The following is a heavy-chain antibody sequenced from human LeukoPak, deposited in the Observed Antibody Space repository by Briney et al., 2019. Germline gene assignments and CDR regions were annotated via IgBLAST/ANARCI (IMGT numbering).Heavy chain of an antibody. CDR2: ISSSSSYI. D-gene: IGHD3-10*01. Sequence: PGGSLRLSCSASGFTFSSYSMNWVRQAPGKGLEWVSSISSSSSYIYYADSVKGRFTISRDNAKNSLYLQMNSLRAEDTAVYYCARCFSPVWFWELSLGDAFDIWGQGTMVTVSS. V-gene: IGHV3-21*01. CDR3: ARCFSPVWFWELSLGDAFDI. CDR1: GFTFSSYS. J-gene: IGHJ3*02.